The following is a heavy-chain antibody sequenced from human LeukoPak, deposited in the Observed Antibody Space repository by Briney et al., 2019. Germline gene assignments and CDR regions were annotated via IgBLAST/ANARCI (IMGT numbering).Heavy chain of an antibody. Sequence: SGGSLRLSCAASGFTFSSYAMHWVRQAPGKGLEYVSAISSNGGSTYYANSVKGRFTISRDNSKNTLYLQMGSLRAEDMAVYYCARVRVDYVWGSYPAEWGQGTLVTVSS. CDR3: ARVRVDYVWGSYPAE. J-gene: IGHJ4*02. CDR1: GFTFSSYA. V-gene: IGHV3-64*01. D-gene: IGHD3-16*02. CDR2: ISSNGGST.